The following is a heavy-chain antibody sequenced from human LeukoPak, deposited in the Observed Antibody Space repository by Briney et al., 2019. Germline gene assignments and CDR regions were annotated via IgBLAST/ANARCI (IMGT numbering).Heavy chain of an antibody. D-gene: IGHD6-13*01. Sequence: GGSLRLSCAASGFTFSSYSMNWVHQAPGKGLEWVSAISGSGESTYNADSVKGRFTISRDNSKNTLYLQMNRLRAEDTAVYYCAKDSRTTYDSSWLYYFDSWGQGTLVTVSS. CDR1: GFTFSSYS. V-gene: IGHV3-23*01. CDR3: AKDSRTTYDSSWLYYFDS. J-gene: IGHJ4*02. CDR2: ISGSGEST.